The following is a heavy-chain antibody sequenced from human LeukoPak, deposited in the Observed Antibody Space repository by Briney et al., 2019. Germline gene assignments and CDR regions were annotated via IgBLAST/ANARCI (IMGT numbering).Heavy chain of an antibody. CDR1: GFTFSDYG. Sequence: GGSLRLSCAASGFTFSDYGIHWVRQAPGKGLESVAVIWYDGTNKYYGDSVKGRFTISRDNSKNTLYLQMNSLRAEDTAVYYCATDRGSYSTTADSWGQGTLVTVSS. CDR3: ATDRGSYSTTADS. CDR2: IWYDGTNK. J-gene: IGHJ5*01. D-gene: IGHD1-26*01. V-gene: IGHV3-33*01.